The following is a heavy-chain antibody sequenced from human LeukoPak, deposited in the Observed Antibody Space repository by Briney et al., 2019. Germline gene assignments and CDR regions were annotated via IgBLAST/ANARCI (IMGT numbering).Heavy chain of an antibody. V-gene: IGHV1-2*02. CDR1: GYTFTGYC. D-gene: IGHD1-14*01. CDR2: IDPNSGGT. J-gene: IGHJ4*02. CDR3: ARALARYVDF. Sequence: ASVKVSCKASGYTFTGYCMHWVRHAPGQGLEWMGWIDPNSGGTNYAQKFQGRVTMTRDTSISTAYMELSRLRSDDTAVYYCARALARYVDFWGRGNLVTVSS.